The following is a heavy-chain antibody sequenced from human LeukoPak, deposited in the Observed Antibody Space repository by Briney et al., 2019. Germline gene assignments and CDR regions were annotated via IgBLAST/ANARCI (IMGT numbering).Heavy chain of an antibody. CDR2: ISSSSSTI. V-gene: IGHV3-48*01. D-gene: IGHD2-8*01. Sequence: GGSLRLSCAASGFTFSSYSMNWVRQAPGEGLEWVSYISSSSSTIYYADSVKGRFTISRDNAKNSLYLQMNSLRAKDTAVYYCARDTHFDCTNGVCHTGGFDYWGQGTLVTVSS. CDR3: ARDTHFDCTNGVCHTGGFDY. J-gene: IGHJ4*02. CDR1: GFTFSSYS.